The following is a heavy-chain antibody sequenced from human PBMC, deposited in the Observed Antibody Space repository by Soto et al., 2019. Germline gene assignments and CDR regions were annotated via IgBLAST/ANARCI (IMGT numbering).Heavy chain of an antibody. V-gene: IGHV1-69*12. CDR2: IIPIFGTP. J-gene: IGHJ4*02. Sequence: QVQLVQSGAEVKKPGSSVKVSCKASGGTFGSYVFNWVRQAPGQGLEWMGGIIPIFGTPNYAQKFQGRVTITADESKNTAYMELSSLRSEDTAVFYCARDLGSGYDPGDYWGQGALVTVSS. CDR3: ARDLGSGYDPGDY. CDR1: GGTFGSYV. D-gene: IGHD5-12*01.